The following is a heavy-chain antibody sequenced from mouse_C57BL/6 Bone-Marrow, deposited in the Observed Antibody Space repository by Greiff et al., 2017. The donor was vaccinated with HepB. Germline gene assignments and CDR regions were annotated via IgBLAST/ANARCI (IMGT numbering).Heavy chain of an antibody. J-gene: IGHJ2*01. V-gene: IGHV1-50*01. CDR1: GYTFTSYW. Sequence: VQLQQPGAELVKPGASVKLSCKASGYTFTSYWMQWVKQRPGQGLEWIGEIDPSDSYTNYNQKFKGKATLTVDTSSSTAYMQLSSLTSEDSAVYYCARHFGPFDYWGQGTTLTVSS. CDR3: ARHFGPFDY. CDR2: IDPSDSYT.